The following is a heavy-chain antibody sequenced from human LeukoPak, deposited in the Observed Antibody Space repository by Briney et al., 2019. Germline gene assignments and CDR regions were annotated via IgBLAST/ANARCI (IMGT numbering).Heavy chain of an antibody. D-gene: IGHD5-18*01. Sequence: ASVKVSCKASGGTFSSYAISWVRQAPGQGLEWMGGIIPILGTANYAQKFQGRVTITADESTSTAYMELSSLRSEDTAVYYCATKRGYSYGSPHWGQGTLVTVSS. J-gene: IGHJ4*02. CDR1: GGTFSSYA. V-gene: IGHV1-69*13. CDR2: IIPILGTA. CDR3: ATKRGYSYGSPH.